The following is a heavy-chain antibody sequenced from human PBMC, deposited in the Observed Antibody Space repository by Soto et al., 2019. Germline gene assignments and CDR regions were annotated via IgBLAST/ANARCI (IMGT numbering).Heavy chain of an antibody. CDR3: ARGDYQYSIAY. CDR2: IYRTGNT. Sequence: SETRPHTYTVSADSTTSGGYFLSWLRQQPGKGLEWLGYIYRTGNTHYSPSLKSRVSISQDRSKNQFSLELTSVTAADTAVYYCARGDYQYSIAYWGQGRLVTVS. J-gene: IGHJ4*02. V-gene: IGHV4-30-2*01. CDR1: ADSTTSGGYF. D-gene: IGHD2-2*01.